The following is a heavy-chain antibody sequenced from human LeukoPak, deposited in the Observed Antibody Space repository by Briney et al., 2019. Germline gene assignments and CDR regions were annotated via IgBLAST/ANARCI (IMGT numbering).Heavy chain of an antibody. CDR1: GFSFSDYY. V-gene: IGHV3-11*01. Sequence: GGSLRLSCAASGFSFSDYYMTWIRQAPGKGLEWVSYISSSGSIIYYADSVKGRFTISRDNAKNSLYLQMNSLRAEDTAVYYCAGLEAGILFKDWGQGTLVTVSS. CDR2: ISSSGSII. J-gene: IGHJ4*02. CDR3: AGLEAGILFKD. D-gene: IGHD3-10*01.